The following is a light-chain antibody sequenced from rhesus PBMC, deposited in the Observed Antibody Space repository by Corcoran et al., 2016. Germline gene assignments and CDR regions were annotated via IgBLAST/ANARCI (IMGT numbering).Light chain of an antibody. Sequence: IQMTQSPSSLSASVGDRVTITCRASENVNNYLHWYPQKPGKAPKLMIYKASTLQSGVPSGFSGSGSGTDFTLTISSLQPEDFATYYCQHSYGTPFTFGPGTKLDIK. CDR1: ENVNNY. CDR2: KAS. V-gene: IGKV1-74*01. J-gene: IGKJ3*01. CDR3: QHSYGTPFT.